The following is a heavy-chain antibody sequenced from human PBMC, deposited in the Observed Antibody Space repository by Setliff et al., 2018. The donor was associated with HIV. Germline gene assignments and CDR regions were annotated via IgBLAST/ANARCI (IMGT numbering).Heavy chain of an antibody. CDR3: ARDRGYCSGGSCYSRNYYYYYMDV. J-gene: IGHJ6*03. CDR1: GDSISSSYY. Sequence: SETLSLTCTVSGDSISSSYYWTWIRQPPGKGLEWIGYIYTSGSTNYNPSLKNRVTLSVDTSKNQFSLKLSSVTAADTAVYYCARDRGYCSGGSCYSRNYYYYYMDVWGKGTTVTVSS. CDR2: IYTSGST. V-gene: IGHV4-4*08. D-gene: IGHD2-15*01.